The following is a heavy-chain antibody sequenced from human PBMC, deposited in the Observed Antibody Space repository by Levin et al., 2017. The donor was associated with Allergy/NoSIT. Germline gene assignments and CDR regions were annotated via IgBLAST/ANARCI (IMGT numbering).Heavy chain of an antibody. D-gene: IGHD3-10*01. Sequence: SETLSLTCTVSGGSINRTSYYWSWLRQPPGKGLEWIGNIYYSGNTYNSPSLKSRVTMSIDTSRNQFSLNLNSVTAADTAVYYCARESRLFGSGTNMIDYWGQGTLVTVSS. CDR1: GGSINRTSYY. CDR3: ARESRLFGSGTNMIDY. V-gene: IGHV4-39*07. CDR2: IYYSGNT. J-gene: IGHJ4*02.